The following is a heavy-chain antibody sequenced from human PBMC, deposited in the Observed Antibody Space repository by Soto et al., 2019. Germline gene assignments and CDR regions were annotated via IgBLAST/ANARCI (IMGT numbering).Heavy chain of an antibody. CDR1: GFTFSNAW. Sequence: PGESLKISCAASGFTFSNAWMSWVRQAPGKGLEWVGRIKSKTDGGTTDYAAPVKGRFTISRDDSKNTLYLQMNSLKTEDTAVYYCTTGYYDFWDDAFDIWGQGTMVTVSS. CDR2: IKSKTDGGTT. V-gene: IGHV3-15*01. CDR3: TTGYYDFWDDAFDI. J-gene: IGHJ3*02. D-gene: IGHD3-3*01.